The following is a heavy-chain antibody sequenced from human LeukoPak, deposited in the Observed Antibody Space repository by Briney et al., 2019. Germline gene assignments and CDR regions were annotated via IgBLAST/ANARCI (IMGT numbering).Heavy chain of an antibody. CDR1: GXTFSTYA. Sequence: GGSLRLSCAASGXTFSTYAMSWVRQAPGKGLEWVSAISGGGATSYYADSVEGRFTISRDISKNTLYLQMNSLRAEDTAVYYCAKDGSSGIAAAADAFDIWGQGTMVTVSS. CDR3: AKDGSSGIAAAADAFDI. V-gene: IGHV3-23*01. D-gene: IGHD6-13*01. J-gene: IGHJ3*02. CDR2: ISGGGATS.